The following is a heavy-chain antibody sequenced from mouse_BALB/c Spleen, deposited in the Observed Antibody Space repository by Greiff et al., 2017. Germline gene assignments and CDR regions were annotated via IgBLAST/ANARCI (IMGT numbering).Heavy chain of an antibody. CDR1: GFTFSSFG. Sequence: VQGVESGGGLVQPGGSRKLSCAASGFTFSSFGMHWVRQAPEKGLEWVAYISSGSSTIYYADTVKGRFTISRDNPKNTLFLQMTSLRSEDTAMYYCARMGYGSYAMDYWGQGTSVTVSS. CDR3: ARMGYGSYAMDY. V-gene: IGHV5-17*02. CDR2: ISSGSSTI. J-gene: IGHJ4*01. D-gene: IGHD2-1*01.